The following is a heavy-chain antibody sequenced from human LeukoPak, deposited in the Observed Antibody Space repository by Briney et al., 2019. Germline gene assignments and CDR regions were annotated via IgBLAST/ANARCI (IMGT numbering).Heavy chain of an antibody. CDR3: ARASRKRYSGSYREFDY. CDR1: EFPFTNAW. V-gene: IGHV3-21*01. J-gene: IGHJ4*02. D-gene: IGHD1-26*01. Sequence: PGGSLRLSCVVSEFPFTNAWMSWVRQAPGKGLEWVSSISSSSSYIYYADSVKGRFTISRDNAKNSLYLQMNSLRAEDTAVYYCARASRKRYSGSYREFDYWGQGTLVTVSS. CDR2: ISSSSSYI.